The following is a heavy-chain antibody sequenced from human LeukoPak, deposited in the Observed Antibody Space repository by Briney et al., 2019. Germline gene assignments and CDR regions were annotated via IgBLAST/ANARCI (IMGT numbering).Heavy chain of an antibody. Sequence: SETLSLTCTVSGGSISSGDYYWSWIRQPPGKGLEWIGYIYYSGSTYYNPSLKSRVTISVDTSKSQFSLKLSSVTAADTAVYYCARADYDFWSGYYTPNWFDPWGQGTLVTVSS. D-gene: IGHD3-3*01. CDR1: GGSISSGDYY. V-gene: IGHV4-30-4*08. CDR3: ARADYDFWSGYYTPNWFDP. CDR2: IYYSGST. J-gene: IGHJ5*02.